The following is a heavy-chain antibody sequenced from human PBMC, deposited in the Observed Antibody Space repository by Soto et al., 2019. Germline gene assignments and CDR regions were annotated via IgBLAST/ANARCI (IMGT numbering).Heavy chain of an antibody. CDR1: GFTFSYYS. V-gene: IGHV3-21*02. D-gene: IGHD2-15*01. CDR2: ISSSTTYI. CDR3: VRDPVGVDSTFDFDS. Sequence: EVQLVVSGGGLVKPGGSLRLSCAASGFTFSYYSMSWVRQAPGRGLEWVSSISSSTTYISYADSVRGRFTISRDNAKNSLDLQMNSLRAEDTAVYYCVRDPVGVDSTFDFDSWGQGTLVTVTS. J-gene: IGHJ4*02.